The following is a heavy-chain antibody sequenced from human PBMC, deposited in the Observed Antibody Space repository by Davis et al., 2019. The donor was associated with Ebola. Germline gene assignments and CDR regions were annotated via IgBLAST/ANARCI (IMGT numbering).Heavy chain of an antibody. J-gene: IGHJ4*02. CDR3: AKGIAYNWNDGFDY. CDR1: GFTFSSYS. D-gene: IGHD1-1*01. Sequence: GESLKISCAASGFTFSSYSMNWVRQAPGKGLEWVSSISSSSSYIYYADSVKGRFTISRDNAKNSLYLQMNSLRAEDMALYYCAKGIAYNWNDGFDYWGQGTLVTVSS. V-gene: IGHV3-21*04. CDR2: ISSSSSYI.